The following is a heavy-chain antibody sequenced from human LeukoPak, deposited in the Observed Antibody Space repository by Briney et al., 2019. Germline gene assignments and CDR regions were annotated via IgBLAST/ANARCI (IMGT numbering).Heavy chain of an antibody. CDR2: INHSGST. CDR1: GGSFSGYY. D-gene: IGHD2-15*01. J-gene: IGHJ6*03. V-gene: IGHV4-34*01. Sequence: PSETLSLTCAVYGGSFSGYYWSWIRQPPGKGLEWIGEINHSGSTNYNPSLKSRVTISVDTSKNQFSLKLNSVTAADTAVYYCARGYCSGGSCYSLHYYYMDVWGKGTTVTVSS. CDR3: ARGYCSGGSCYSLHYYYMDV.